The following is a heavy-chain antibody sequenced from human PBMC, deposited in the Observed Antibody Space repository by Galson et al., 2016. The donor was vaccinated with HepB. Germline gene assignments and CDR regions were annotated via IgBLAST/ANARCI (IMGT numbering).Heavy chain of an antibody. D-gene: IGHD3/OR15-3a*01. V-gene: IGHV1-18*01. Sequence: SVKVSCKASGYSFTAYAIQWVRQAPGQGLEWMGWVSGYNGSTNYAQKFHDRVTMTTDTSTTTSSMELRSLRSDDTAVYYCAREITFLDFALDIWGQGTLVTVSS. CDR2: VSGYNGST. CDR1: GYSFTAYA. J-gene: IGHJ3*02. CDR3: AREITFLDFALDI.